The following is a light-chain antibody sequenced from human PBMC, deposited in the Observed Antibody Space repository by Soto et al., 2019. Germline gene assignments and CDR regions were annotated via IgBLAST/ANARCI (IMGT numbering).Light chain of an antibody. CDR3: SSYTSSNTRYV. J-gene: IGLJ1*01. CDR2: DVS. V-gene: IGLV2-14*01. CDR1: SSDVGGYNY. Sequence: QSVLTQPASVSXSPGQSITISCTGTSSDVGGYNYVSWYQQHPGKAPKLMIYDVSSRPSGVSYRFSGSKSGNTASLTISGLQAEDEADYYCSSYTSSNTRYVFGTGTKVTVL.